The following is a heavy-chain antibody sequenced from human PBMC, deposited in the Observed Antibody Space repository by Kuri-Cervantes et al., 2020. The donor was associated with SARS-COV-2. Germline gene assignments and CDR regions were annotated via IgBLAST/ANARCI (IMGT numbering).Heavy chain of an antibody. CDR3: ARVSGAGAFDI. V-gene: IGHV4-38-2*02. D-gene: IGHD1-26*01. CDR2: IYHSGST. CDR1: GYSISSGYY. Sequence: ESLKISCTVSGYSISSGYYWGWIRQPPGKGREGIGSIYHSGSTYYNPSLKSRVTISVDTSKNQFSLKLSSVTAADTAVYYCARVSGAGAFDIWGQGTMVTVSS. J-gene: IGHJ3*02.